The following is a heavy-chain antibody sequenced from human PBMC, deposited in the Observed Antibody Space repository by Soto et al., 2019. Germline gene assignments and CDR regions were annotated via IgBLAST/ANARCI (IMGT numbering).Heavy chain of an antibody. CDR2: IYHSGST. V-gene: IGHV4-30-2*01. CDR1: GGSISSGGYS. CDR3: AAGGGLPRYY. D-gene: IGHD5-12*01. J-gene: IGHJ4*02. Sequence: QLQLQESGSGLVKPSQTLSLTCAVSGGSISSGGYSWSWIRQPPGKGLERIGYIYHSGSTYYNPSLKSRVTIAVDRSKNQFSLKLSSVTAADTALYCCAAGGGLPRYYWGQGTPGTVSS.